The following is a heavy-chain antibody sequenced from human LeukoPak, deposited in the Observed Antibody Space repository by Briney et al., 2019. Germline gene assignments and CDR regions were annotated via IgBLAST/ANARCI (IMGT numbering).Heavy chain of an antibody. D-gene: IGHD3-10*01. CDR2: IYYSGST. CDR3: ARGVQLLWFGELLSWFDP. CDR1: GGSISSYY. J-gene: IGHJ5*02. Sequence: PSETLSLTCTVSGGSISSYYWSWIRQPPGKGLEWIGYIYYSGSTNYNPSLKSRVTISVDTSKNQFSLKLSSVTAADTAVYYCARGVQLLWFGELLSWFDPWGQGTLVTVSS. V-gene: IGHV4-59*01.